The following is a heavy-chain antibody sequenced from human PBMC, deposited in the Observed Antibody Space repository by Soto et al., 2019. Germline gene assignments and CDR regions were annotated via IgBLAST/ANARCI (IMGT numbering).Heavy chain of an antibody. CDR2: INPSGST. D-gene: IGHD3-9*01. J-gene: IGHJ4*02. CDR1: GYTFTSYY. Sequence: ASVKVSCKASGYTFTSYYMHWVRQAPGQGLEWMGIINPSGSTTYAQKFQGRVTMTRDTSTSTVYMELSSLRSEDTAVYYCARGPLRYFDWLLSGSFDYWGQGTLVTVSS. V-gene: IGHV1-46*01. CDR3: ARGPLRYFDWLLSGSFDY.